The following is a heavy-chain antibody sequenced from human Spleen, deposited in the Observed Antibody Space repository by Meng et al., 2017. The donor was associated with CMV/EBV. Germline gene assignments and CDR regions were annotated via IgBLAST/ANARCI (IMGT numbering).Heavy chain of an antibody. CDR3: ASPFDYGDYSPSVDY. CDR1: GVSISSSSYY. CDR2: IYSSGST. V-gene: IGHV4-39*07. J-gene: IGHJ4*02. Sequence: SETLSLTCTVSGVSISSSSYYWGWIRQSPGKGLEWIGSIYSSGSTYYNPSLKSRVTISVDTSKNQFSLKLSSVTAADTAVYYCASPFDYGDYSPSVDYWGQGTLVTVSS. D-gene: IGHD4-17*01.